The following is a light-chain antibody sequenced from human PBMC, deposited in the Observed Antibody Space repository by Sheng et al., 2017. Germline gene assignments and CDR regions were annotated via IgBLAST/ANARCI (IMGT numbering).Light chain of an antibody. CDR1: QSISSW. Sequence: DIQMTQSPSTLSASVGDRVTITCRASQSISSWLAWYQQKPGKAPKLLIYKASSLESGVPSRFTGSGFGTHFTLTITSLQPDDFSSYYCQQTYSIPRTFGPGTKVDI. V-gene: IGKV1-5*03. J-gene: IGKJ3*01. CDR3: QQTYSIPRT. CDR2: KAS.